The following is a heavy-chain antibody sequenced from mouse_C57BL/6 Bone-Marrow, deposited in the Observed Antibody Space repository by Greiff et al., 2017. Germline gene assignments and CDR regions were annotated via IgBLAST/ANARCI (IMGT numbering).Heavy chain of an antibody. Sequence: QVQLQQPGAELVKPGASVTLSCKASGYTFTSYWMHWVKQRPGQGLEWIGMIHPNSGSTNYNEKFKSKATLTVDKSSSTAYMQLSSLTSEDSAVYYCASITTVVEVDYWGQGTTLTVSS. CDR2: IHPNSGST. V-gene: IGHV1-64*01. D-gene: IGHD1-1*01. J-gene: IGHJ2*01. CDR1: GYTFTSYW. CDR3: ASITTVVEVDY.